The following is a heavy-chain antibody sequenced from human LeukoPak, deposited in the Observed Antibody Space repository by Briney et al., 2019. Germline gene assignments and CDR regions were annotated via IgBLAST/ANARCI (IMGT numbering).Heavy chain of an antibody. CDR3: ARGPSARFFGVAKGAFDI. V-gene: IGHV3-30*02. J-gene: IGHJ3*02. D-gene: IGHD3-3*01. CDR2: IRYDGSNK. Sequence: GGSLRLSCAASGLTFSSYGMHWVRQAPGKGLEWVAFIRYDGSNKYYADSVKGRFTISRDNSKNTLDLQMNSLRAEDTAVYYCARGPSARFFGVAKGAFDIWGQGTMVTVSS. CDR1: GLTFSSYG.